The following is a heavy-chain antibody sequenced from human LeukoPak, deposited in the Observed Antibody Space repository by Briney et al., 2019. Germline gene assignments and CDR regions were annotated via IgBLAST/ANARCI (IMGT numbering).Heavy chain of an antibody. J-gene: IGHJ4*02. CDR3: ARDRGDGTQSPFYS. CDR1: GFTFDSSW. Sequence: GGSLRLSCAASGFTFDSSWMHWVRQAPGKGLVWVSRIDSDGTLTSYADSLKGRFTISRDNAKNSLDLVMSSLRVDDTAVYYCARDRGDGTQSPFYSWGQGTVVTVAS. V-gene: IGHV3-74*01. D-gene: IGHD5-24*01. CDR2: IDSDGTLT.